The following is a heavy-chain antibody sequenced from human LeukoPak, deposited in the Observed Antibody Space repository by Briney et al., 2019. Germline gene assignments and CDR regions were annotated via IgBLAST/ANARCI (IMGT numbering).Heavy chain of an antibody. V-gene: IGHV3-33*01. D-gene: IGHD2-21*01. CDR3: ARDLKASAGNFDY. CDR2: IWYDGSDK. CDR1: GFTFSSYG. Sequence: GGSLRLSCAASGFTFSSYGMHWVRQAPGKGLEWVAVIWYDGSDKYYGDSVKGRFSISRDNSKNTLSLQMDSLRAEDTAFYYCARDLKASAGNFDYWGQGTLVTVST. J-gene: IGHJ4*02.